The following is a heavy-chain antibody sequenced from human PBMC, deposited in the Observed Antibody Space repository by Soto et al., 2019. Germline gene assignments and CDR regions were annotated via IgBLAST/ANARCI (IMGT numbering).Heavy chain of an antibody. CDR3: ATALRNYTIFGVDESDY. J-gene: IGHJ4*02. D-gene: IGHD3-3*01. CDR2: FDPEDGET. CDR1: GYTLTELS. Sequence: GASVKVSCKVSGYTLTELSMHWVRQAPGKGLEWMGGFDPEDGETIYAQKFQGRVTMTEDTSTDTAYMELSSLRSEDTAVYYCATALRNYTIFGVDESDYWGQGTLVTVSS. V-gene: IGHV1-24*01.